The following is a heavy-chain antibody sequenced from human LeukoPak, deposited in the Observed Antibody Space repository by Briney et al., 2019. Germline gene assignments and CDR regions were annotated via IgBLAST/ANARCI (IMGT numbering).Heavy chain of an antibody. Sequence: ASVKVSCKASGYTFTGYAMHWVRQAPGQGLEWVGRLDPNSGGTNYAQDFQGRVTITRDTSITTAYLELSRLRSDDTAKYYCTRNLKISGPIGIWGKETLVTVSA. CDR1: GYTFTGYA. J-gene: IGHJ4*02. D-gene: IGHD1-14*01. CDR3: TRNLKISGPIGI. V-gene: IGHV1-2*06. CDR2: LDPNSGGT.